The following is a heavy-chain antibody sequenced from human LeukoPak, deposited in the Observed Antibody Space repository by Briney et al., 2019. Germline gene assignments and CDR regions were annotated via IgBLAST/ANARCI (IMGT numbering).Heavy chain of an antibody. Sequence: GGSLGLSCAASGFTFSRYNMHCAPEAPGKGLEWGSSTSNSSSYIYYADSVRGGYTISRDNGKNSLYLQKNSVIDKNTAVYYFARWLADYGAPSDYWGEG. CDR2: TSNSSSYI. J-gene: IGHJ4*02. CDR3: ARWLADYGAPSDY. D-gene: IGHD4-17*01. CDR1: GFTFSRYN. V-gene: IGHV3-21*01.